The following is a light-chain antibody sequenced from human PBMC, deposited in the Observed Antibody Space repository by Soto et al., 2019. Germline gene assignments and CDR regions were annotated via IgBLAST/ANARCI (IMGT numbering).Light chain of an antibody. Sequence: DIQMTQSPSTLSASVGDRVTITCRASQSISSWLAWYQQKPGKAPKLLIHDVSSLESGVPSRFSGSGSGTEFTLTISSLQPDDFATYYCQQYNTFWTFGQGTKV. V-gene: IGKV1-5*01. J-gene: IGKJ1*01. CDR1: QSISSW. CDR3: QQYNTFWT. CDR2: DVS.